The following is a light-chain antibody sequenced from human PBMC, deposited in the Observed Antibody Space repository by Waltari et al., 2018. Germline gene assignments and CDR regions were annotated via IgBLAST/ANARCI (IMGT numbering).Light chain of an antibody. CDR2: EVT. V-gene: IGLV2-8*01. CDR1: SSDIGGYNF. Sequence: QSALTQPPSASGSPGQSVTISCTGTSSDIGGYNFVYWYQQHPGKAPRLLIYEVTKRPSGVPDRFSGSKSGNSASLTVSGLQAEDEADYYCSSYAGGNNPGLFGTGTKVTVL. J-gene: IGLJ1*01. CDR3: SSYAGGNNPGL.